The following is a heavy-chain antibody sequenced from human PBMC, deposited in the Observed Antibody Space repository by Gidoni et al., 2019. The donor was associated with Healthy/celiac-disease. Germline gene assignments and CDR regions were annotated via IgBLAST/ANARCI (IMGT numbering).Heavy chain of an antibody. CDR3: ARMYDILTGYSGGLDY. D-gene: IGHD3-9*01. Sequence: QVTLSESGPALVQPTQTLTLTCTFSGFSLSTCGMCVSWIRQPPGKALEWLARIDWDDDKYYSTSLKTRLTIAKDTSKNQVVLTMTNMDPVDTATYYCARMYDILTGYSGGLDYWGQGTLVTVSS. CDR1: GFSLSTCGMC. CDR2: IDWDDDK. V-gene: IGHV2-70*15. J-gene: IGHJ4*02.